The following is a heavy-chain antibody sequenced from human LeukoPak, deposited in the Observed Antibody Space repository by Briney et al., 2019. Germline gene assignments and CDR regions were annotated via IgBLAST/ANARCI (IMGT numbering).Heavy chain of an antibody. CDR1: GFTFSSYS. D-gene: IGHD3-10*01. Sequence: GGSLRLSCAASGFTFSSYSMNWVCQAPGKGLEWVSSISSSSSYIYYADSVRGRFTISRDNAKNSLYLQMNSLRAEDTAVYYCARGEAYYGSRSYFANYYGMDVWGKGTTVTVSS. CDR3: ARGEAYYGSRSYFANYYGMDV. V-gene: IGHV3-21*01. CDR2: ISSSSSYI. J-gene: IGHJ6*04.